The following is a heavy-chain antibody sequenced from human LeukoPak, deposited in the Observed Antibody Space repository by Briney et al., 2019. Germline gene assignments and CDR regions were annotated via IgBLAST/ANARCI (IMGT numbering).Heavy chain of an antibody. CDR3: ARTTVVAKYFDY. J-gene: IGHJ4*02. Sequence: KPSQTLSLTCTVSGGSISSGGYYWSWIRQHPGKGLEWIGYIYYSGSTYYNPSLKSRLTISVDTSKDQFSLKLSSVTAADTAVYYCARTTVVAKYFDYWGQGTLVTVSS. CDR1: GGSISSGGYY. CDR2: IYYSGST. D-gene: IGHD4-23*01. V-gene: IGHV4-31*03.